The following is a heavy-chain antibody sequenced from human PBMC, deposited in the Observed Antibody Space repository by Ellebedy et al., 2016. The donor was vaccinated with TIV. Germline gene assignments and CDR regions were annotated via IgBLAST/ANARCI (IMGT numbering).Heavy chain of an antibody. J-gene: IGHJ4*02. CDR1: GDSMRTYS. V-gene: IGHV4-4*07. Sequence: MPSETLSLTCSVSGDSMRTYSWTWIRQSAGKGLEWLGRISTTGRMSHNPSLESRVSITVDTSKNQFSLILRSVTAADTAVYFCVRDDTVGNFDYWGQGAPVIVSS. D-gene: IGHD4-23*01. CDR3: VRDDTVGNFDY. CDR2: ISTTGRM.